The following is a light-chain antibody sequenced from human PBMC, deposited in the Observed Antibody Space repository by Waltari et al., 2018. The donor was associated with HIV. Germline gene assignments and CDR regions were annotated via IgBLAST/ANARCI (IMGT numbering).Light chain of an antibody. CDR2: EVS. CDR3: CSYARSGIP. V-gene: IGLV2-23*02. Sequence: QSALTQPASVSGSFGQSITISCTGTSSDVGSYNLVSWYQYHPGKAPKLIIYEVSKRPCGVSNRFSGSKSGHTASLTVSGLQAEDEAHYYCCSYARSGIPFGGGTKLTVL. J-gene: IGLJ2*01. CDR1: SSDVGSYNL.